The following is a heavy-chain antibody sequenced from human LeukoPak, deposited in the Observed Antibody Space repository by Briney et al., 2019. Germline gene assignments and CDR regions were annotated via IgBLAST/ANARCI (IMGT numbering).Heavy chain of an antibody. D-gene: IGHD7-27*01. Sequence: GGSLRLSCAVSGLSVINAWMSRVRQAPGKGLEWVSHISNSLIYTNYADSVKGRFTISRDNAKNSLFLQMNSLRAEDTAVYYCARTGDYESFDYWGQGTLVTVSS. CDR3: ARTGDYESFDY. CDR2: ISNSLIYT. V-gene: IGHV3-11*06. J-gene: IGHJ4*02. CDR1: GLSVINAW.